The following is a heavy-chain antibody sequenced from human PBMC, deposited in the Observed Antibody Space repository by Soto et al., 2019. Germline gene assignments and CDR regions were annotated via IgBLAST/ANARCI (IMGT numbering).Heavy chain of an antibody. CDR2: IYSGGST. J-gene: IGHJ6*02. CDR3: ARDLRDSSGWYTYYYGMDV. V-gene: IGHV3-53*01. D-gene: IGHD6-19*01. CDR1: GFTVSSNY. Sequence: GGSLRLSCAASGFTVSSNYMSWVRQAPGKGLEWVSVIYSGGSTYYADSVKGRFTISRDNSKNTLYLQMNSLRAEDTAVYYCARDLRDSSGWYTYYYGMDVWGQGTTVTVS.